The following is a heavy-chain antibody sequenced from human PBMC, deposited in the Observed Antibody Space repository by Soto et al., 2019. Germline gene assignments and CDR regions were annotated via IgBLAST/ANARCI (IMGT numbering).Heavy chain of an antibody. CDR1: GFTFSSCW. CDR3: ASLYSSSWARDY. CDR2: ISSDGSST. J-gene: IGHJ4*02. Sequence: GGSLRLSCAASGFTFSSCWMHWVRQAPGKGLVWVSHISSDGSSTNYADSVKGRFTISRDNAKNTLYLQMNNLRAEDTAVYFCASLYSSSWARDYWGQGTLVTVSS. V-gene: IGHV3-74*01. D-gene: IGHD6-19*01.